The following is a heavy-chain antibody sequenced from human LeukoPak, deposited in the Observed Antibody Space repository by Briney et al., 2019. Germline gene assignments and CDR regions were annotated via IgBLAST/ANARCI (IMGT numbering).Heavy chain of an antibody. CDR1: GFTFSSFN. CDR3: AREWGYGCGGECFSGIQAYYGMDV. Sequence: GGSLRLSCAASGFTFSSFNMNWVRQAPGKGLEWISYISSSSSTIYYADSVKGRFTISRDNSKNTLYLQMNRLRAEDTAIYYCAREWGYGCGGECFSGIQAYYGMDVWGQGTTVTVPS. V-gene: IGHV3-48*01. CDR2: ISSSSSTI. D-gene: IGHD2-15*01. J-gene: IGHJ6*02.